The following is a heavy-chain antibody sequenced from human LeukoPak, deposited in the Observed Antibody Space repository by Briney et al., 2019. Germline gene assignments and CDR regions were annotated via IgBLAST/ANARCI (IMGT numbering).Heavy chain of an antibody. V-gene: IGHV3-74*01. D-gene: IGHD2-15*01. CDR2: IDSDASRT. Sequence: PGGSLRLSCAASGFTFNNYWIHWVRQDPGKDLVWVSRIDSDASRTNYADSVKGRFTISRDNVKNMVYLQMSSLTVEDTAVYYCARYCNGGTCDGALELWGQGTLVTVSS. CDR3: ARYCNGGTCDGALEL. J-gene: IGHJ3*01. CDR1: GFTFNNYW.